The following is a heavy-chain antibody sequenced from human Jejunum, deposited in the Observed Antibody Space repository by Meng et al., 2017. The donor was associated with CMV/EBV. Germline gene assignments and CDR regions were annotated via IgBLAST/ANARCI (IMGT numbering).Heavy chain of an antibody. CDR3: ARAPRVVVLLTQGGAFDI. J-gene: IGHJ3*02. D-gene: IGHD3-22*01. V-gene: IGHV4-39*07. Sequence: RRSSDEWGWTRQPPGKGLEWVGTIYYGGKTFYNSSLKSRATISVDTSKNQFSLGLTSVTAADTAVYYCARAPRVVVLLTQGGAFDIWSQGTLVTVSS. CDR2: IYYGGKT. CDR1: RRSSDE.